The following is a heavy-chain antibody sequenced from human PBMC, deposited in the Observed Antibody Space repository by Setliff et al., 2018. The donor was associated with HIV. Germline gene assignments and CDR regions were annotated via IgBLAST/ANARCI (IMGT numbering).Heavy chain of an antibody. CDR1: GYTFTSYY. CDR2: INPSGGST. CDR3: ARMGGYTTTVREVDVGGTARGGFDH. D-gene: IGHD5-18*01. J-gene: IGHJ4*02. Sequence: ASVKVSCKASGYTFTSYYIHWVRQAPGQGLEWMGRINPSGGSTSYAQKFQGRVTMTRDTSTSTVYMELSSLRSEDTAMYYCARMGGYTTTVREVDVGGTARGGFDHWGQGTLVTVPQ. V-gene: IGHV1-46*01.